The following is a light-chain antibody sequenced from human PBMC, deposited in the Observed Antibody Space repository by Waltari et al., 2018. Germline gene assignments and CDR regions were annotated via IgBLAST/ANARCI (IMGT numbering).Light chain of an antibody. CDR1: QSISNY. V-gene: IGKV1-39*01. J-gene: IGKJ1*01. CDR3: QQSYSTPLWT. Sequence: DIQMTQSPNYLSASVGARVTITCRASQSISNYLNWYQQRAGKAPKLLIYNAVTLQTGVPSRFSGSGSGREFTLTISSLQPEDFATYYCQQSYSTPLWTFGQGTKVDIK. CDR2: NAV.